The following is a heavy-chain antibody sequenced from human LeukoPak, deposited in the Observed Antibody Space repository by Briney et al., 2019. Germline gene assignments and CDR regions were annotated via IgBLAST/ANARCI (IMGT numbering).Heavy chain of an antibody. CDR3: VFLDTGWYSDGFDM. D-gene: IGHD6-19*01. Sequence: GGSLRLSCAASGFAASGFTFSTFGMHWVRQAPGMGLAWVAVISDDGGNEYYLESVKGRFTISRDNSKNTLYLQMNSLRAEDTAVYYCVFLDTGWYSDGFDMWGQGTMVTVSS. CDR2: ISDDGGNE. J-gene: IGHJ3*02. V-gene: IGHV3-30*03. CDR1: FAASGFTFSTFG.